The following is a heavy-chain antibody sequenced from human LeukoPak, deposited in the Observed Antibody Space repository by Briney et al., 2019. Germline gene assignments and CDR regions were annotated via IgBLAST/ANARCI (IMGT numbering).Heavy chain of an antibody. J-gene: IGHJ5*02. CDR1: GDSINSLDL. CDR3: ARAPDIVVVPAATQMDWFDP. D-gene: IGHD2-2*01. Sequence: PSETLSLTCTVSGDSINSLDLWSWVRQPPGKGLEWIGEINHSGSTNYNPSLKSRVTISVDTSKNQFSLKLSSVTAADTAVYYCARAPDIVVVPAATQMDWFDPWGQGTLVTVSS. CDR2: INHSGST. V-gene: IGHV4-4*02.